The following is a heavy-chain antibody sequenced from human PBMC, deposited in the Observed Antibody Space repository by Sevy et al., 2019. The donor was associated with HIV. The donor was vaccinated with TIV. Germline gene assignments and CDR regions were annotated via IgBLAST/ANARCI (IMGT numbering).Heavy chain of an antibody. J-gene: IGHJ3*02. CDR1: GFTFSSYA. V-gene: IGHV3-23*01. D-gene: IGHD3-16*02. CDR2: ISGSGGNT. Sequence: GESLKISCAASGFTFSSYAMSWVRQAPGKGLEWVSGISGSGGNTYYADSVKGRCTISRDNSKNTLYLQMNSLRAEDTAVYHCAKGLYDSEWGSYRYDAFDIWGQGTMVTVSS. CDR3: AKGLYDSEWGSYRYDAFDI.